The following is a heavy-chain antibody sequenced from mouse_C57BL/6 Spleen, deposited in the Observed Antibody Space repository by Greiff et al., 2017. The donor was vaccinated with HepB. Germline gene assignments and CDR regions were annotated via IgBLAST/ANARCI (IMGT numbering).Heavy chain of an antibody. CDR1: GYAFSSSW. CDR2: IYPGDGDT. CDR3: ARQLRLRGYYYAMDY. J-gene: IGHJ4*01. D-gene: IGHD3-2*02. Sequence: VKLMESGPELVKPGASVKISCKASGYAFSSSWMNWVKQRPGKGLEWIGRIYPGDGDTNYNGKFKGKATLTADKSSSTAYMQLSSLTSEDSAVYFCARQLRLRGYYYAMDYWGQGTSVTVSS. V-gene: IGHV1-82*01.